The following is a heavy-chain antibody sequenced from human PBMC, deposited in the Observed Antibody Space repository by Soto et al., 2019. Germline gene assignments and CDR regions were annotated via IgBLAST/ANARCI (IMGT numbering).Heavy chain of an antibody. Sequence: PXVSLRLSCAASGFSFSDYYMSWIRQAPGKGLEWVSYISSSGSTIYYADSVKGRFTISRDNAKNSLYLQMNSLRAEDTAVYYCARDTAGWTYYGMDVWGQGTTVTVSS. CDR2: ISSSGSTI. CDR3: ARDTAGWTYYGMDV. D-gene: IGHD6-19*01. V-gene: IGHV3-11*01. J-gene: IGHJ6*02. CDR1: GFSFSDYY.